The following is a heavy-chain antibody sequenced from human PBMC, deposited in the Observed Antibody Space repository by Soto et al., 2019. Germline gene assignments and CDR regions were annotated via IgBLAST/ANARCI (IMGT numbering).Heavy chain of an antibody. CDR2: ISAYNGNT. CDR1: GYTFTSYG. CDR3: ASDQYCSGGSCYFGWNY. J-gene: IGHJ4*02. V-gene: IGHV1-18*01. D-gene: IGHD2-15*01. Sequence: ASVKVSCKXSGYTFTSYGISWVRQAPGQGLEWTGWISAYNGNTNYAQKLQGRVTMTTDTSTSTAYMELRSLRSDDTAVYYCASDQYCSGGSCYFGWNYWGQGTLVTVSS.